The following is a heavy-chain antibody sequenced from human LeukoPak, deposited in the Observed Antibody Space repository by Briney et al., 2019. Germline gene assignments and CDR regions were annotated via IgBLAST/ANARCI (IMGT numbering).Heavy chain of an antibody. CDR1: GASISTYF. J-gene: IGHJ4*02. V-gene: IGHV4-59*01. CDR2: IYDSGST. D-gene: IGHD5-12*01. CDR3: ARGGASSKWLDY. Sequence: SGTLSLTCTVSGASISTYFWSWIRQPPGKGLENIGYIYDSGSTKYNPSLKSRVTISLDTSKNQFSLKLTSMTAADTAVYYCARGGASSKWLDYWGQGTLVTVSS.